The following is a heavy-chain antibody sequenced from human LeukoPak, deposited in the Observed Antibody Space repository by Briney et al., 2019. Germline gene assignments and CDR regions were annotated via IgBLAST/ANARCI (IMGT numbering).Heavy chain of an antibody. D-gene: IGHD3-22*01. CDR2: IWYDGSNK. CDR1: GFTFSSYG. V-gene: IGHV3-33*01. Sequence: GGSLRLSCAASGFTFSSYGMHWVCQAPGKGLEWVAVIWYDGSNKYYADSVKGRFTISRDNSKNTLYLQMNSLRAEDTAVYYCARDGPPYYYDSSGYYWDFDYWGQGTLVTVSS. J-gene: IGHJ4*02. CDR3: ARDGPPYYYDSSGYYWDFDY.